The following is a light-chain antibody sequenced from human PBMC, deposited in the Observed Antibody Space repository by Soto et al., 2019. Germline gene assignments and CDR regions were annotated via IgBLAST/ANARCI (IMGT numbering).Light chain of an antibody. CDR3: QQYSSSPTT. CDR1: QSISSN. J-gene: IGKJ5*01. Sequence: EIVMTQSPATLSVSAGERATLSCRASQSISSNLAWYQQKPGQAPRLLIYGASTRAIDIPARFSGRGSGTEFTLTISSLQSEDLAVYYCQQYSSSPTTFGQGTRLEI. V-gene: IGKV3-15*01. CDR2: GAS.